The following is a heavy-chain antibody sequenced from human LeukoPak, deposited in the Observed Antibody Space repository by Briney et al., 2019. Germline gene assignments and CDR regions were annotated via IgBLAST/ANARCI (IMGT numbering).Heavy chain of an antibody. CDR2: IVPIYGTA. V-gene: IGHV1-69*13. CDR1: GGTFSDYG. D-gene: IGHD1-26*01. J-gene: IGHJ4*01. CDR3: ARASIVGGTTGHQTGAFDT. Sequence: SVKVSCKASGGTFSDYGVIWVRQAPGEGLEWVGGIVPIYGTADYTHKFQGRVTISADDSTTTACMELSSLRADDTAVYFCARASIVGGTTGHQTGAFDTWGHGTLVTVSS.